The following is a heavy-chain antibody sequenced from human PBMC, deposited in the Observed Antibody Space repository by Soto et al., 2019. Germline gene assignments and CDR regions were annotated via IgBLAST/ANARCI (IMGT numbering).Heavy chain of an antibody. CDR2: FDPEDGET. D-gene: IGHD6-19*01. Sequence: ASVKVSCKVSGYTLTELSMHWVRQAPGKGLERMGGFDPEDGETIYAQKFQGRVTMTEDTSTDTAYMELSSLRSEDTAVYYCATAGIAVAGTLFDYWGQGTLVTVSS. CDR3: ATAGIAVAGTLFDY. J-gene: IGHJ4*02. CDR1: GYTLTELS. V-gene: IGHV1-24*01.